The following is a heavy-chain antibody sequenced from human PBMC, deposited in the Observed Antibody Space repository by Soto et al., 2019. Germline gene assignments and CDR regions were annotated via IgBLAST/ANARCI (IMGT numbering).Heavy chain of an antibody. J-gene: IGHJ4*02. Sequence: EVQLVESGGGLVQPGGSLRLSCAASGFTLSSYWMHWVRQAPGKGRVWVSRINSDGSTTSYADSVKGRFTISRDNAKNTLDLQMNSLRVEDTAVYYCARDLTGSGTYWGQGTLVTVSS. CDR3: ARDLTGSGTY. D-gene: IGHD6-25*01. V-gene: IGHV3-74*01. CDR2: INSDGSTT. CDR1: GFTLSSYW.